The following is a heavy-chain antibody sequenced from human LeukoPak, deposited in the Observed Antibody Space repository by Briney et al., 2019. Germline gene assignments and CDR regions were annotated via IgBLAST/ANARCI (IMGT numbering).Heavy chain of an antibody. Sequence: GGSLRLSCAASRFTFSNYVMNWVRQAPGKGLEWVSGIGGSDGSTYYADSVKGRFTISRDNSKNTLYLQMYSLRAEDTALYYCTKGTWIQLWSLFDSWGQGTLVTVSS. CDR2: IGGSDGST. CDR3: TKGTWIQLWSLFDS. J-gene: IGHJ4*02. CDR1: RFTFSNYV. V-gene: IGHV3-23*01. D-gene: IGHD5-18*01.